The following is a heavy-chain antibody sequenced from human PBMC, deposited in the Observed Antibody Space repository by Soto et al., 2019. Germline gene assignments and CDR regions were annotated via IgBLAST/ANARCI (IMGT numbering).Heavy chain of an antibody. Sequence: QLQLQESGPGLVKPSETLSLTCTVSSASISSSSYTWGWIRQPPGKGLEWIGSIYYSGTTYYNPYPNRRVTVSADTSKNQFSLKVPSVTAADTAVYYCARLHGYCISSSCHGHYAMDVWGQGTTVTVSS. CDR1: SASISSSSYT. CDR2: IYYSGTT. J-gene: IGHJ6*02. D-gene: IGHD2-2*01. V-gene: IGHV4-39*01. CDR3: ARLHGYCISSSCHGHYAMDV.